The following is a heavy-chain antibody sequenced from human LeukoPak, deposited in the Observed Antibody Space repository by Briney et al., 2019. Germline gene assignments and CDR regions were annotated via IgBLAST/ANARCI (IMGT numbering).Heavy chain of an antibody. V-gene: IGHV3-30*02. D-gene: IGHD4-23*01. CDR2: IRYDGSNK. CDR1: GFTFSSYG. J-gene: IGHJ3*02. CDR3: AKDGNWAFDI. Sequence: GGSLRLSCAASGFTFSSYGMHWVRQAPGKGLEWVAFIRYDGSNKYYADSVKGRFTISRDNSKNTVYLQMNSLRAEDTAVYYCAKDGNWAFDIWGQGTMVTVSS.